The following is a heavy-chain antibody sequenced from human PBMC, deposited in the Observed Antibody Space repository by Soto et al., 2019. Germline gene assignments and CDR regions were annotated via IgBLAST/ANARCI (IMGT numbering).Heavy chain of an antibody. CDR1: GFTFSSYA. Sequence: EVQLLESGGGLVQPGGSLRLSCAASGFTFSSYAMSWVRQAPGKGLEWVSEISGSGGSTYYADSVKGRFTISRDNSKNTLYVQMNSLRAEDTAVYYCAKEGYSSGWYGDWGQGTMVTVSS. CDR3: AKEGYSSGWYGD. CDR2: ISGSGGST. V-gene: IGHV3-23*01. D-gene: IGHD6-19*01. J-gene: IGHJ3*01.